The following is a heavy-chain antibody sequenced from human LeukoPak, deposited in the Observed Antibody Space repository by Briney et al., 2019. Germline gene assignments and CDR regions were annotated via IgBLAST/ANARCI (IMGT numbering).Heavy chain of an antibody. CDR2: ILGTGSSV. V-gene: IGHV3-21*01. CDR3: ARGKQQLADN. J-gene: IGHJ4*02. D-gene: IGHD6-13*01. Sequence: GGSLRLSCAASGFIFSSYSMNWVRQAPGKGLEWVSSILGTGSSVYYADSVRGRFTISRDNAKNSLYLQMNSLRAEDTAVYYCARGKQQLADNWGQETLVTVSS. CDR1: GFIFSSYS.